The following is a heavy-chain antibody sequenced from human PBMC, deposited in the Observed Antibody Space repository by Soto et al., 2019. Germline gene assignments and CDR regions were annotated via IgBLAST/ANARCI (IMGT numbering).Heavy chain of an antibody. CDR2: IYYSGST. CDR1: GGSVSSGSYY. CDR3: ARTVAGWFDP. J-gene: IGHJ5*02. D-gene: IGHD6-19*01. V-gene: IGHV4-61*01. Sequence: PSETLSLTCTVSGGSVSSGSYYWSWIRQPPGKGLEWIGYIYYSGSTNYNPSPKSRVTISVDTSKNQFSLKLSSVTAADTAVYYGARTVAGWFDPWGQGTLVTVSS.